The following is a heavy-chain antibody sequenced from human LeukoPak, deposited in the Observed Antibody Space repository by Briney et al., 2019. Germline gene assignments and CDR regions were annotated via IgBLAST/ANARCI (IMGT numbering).Heavy chain of an antibody. CDR3: GKGYDFWSDY. V-gene: IGHV3-30*18. CDR2: ISYDGSNK. J-gene: IGHJ4*02. Sequence: PGRSLRLSCAASGFTFSSYGMHWVRQAPGKGLEWVAVISYDGSNKYYADSVKGRFTISRDNSKNTLYLQMNSLRAEDTAVYYCGKGYDFWSDYWGQGTLVTVSS. CDR1: GFTFSSYG. D-gene: IGHD3-3*01.